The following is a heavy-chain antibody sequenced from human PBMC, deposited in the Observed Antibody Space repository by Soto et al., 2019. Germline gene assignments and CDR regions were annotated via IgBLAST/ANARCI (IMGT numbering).Heavy chain of an antibody. V-gene: IGHV4-39*01. J-gene: IGHJ6*02. CDR2: IYYSGST. CDR1: GGSISSGSYY. CDR3: ARRRTSYGMDV. Sequence: LSLTCTVSGGSISSGSYYWGWIRQPPGKGLQWIGSIYYSGSTYSNPSLKSRVTISVDTSKNQFSLKLSSVTAADTAVYYCARRRTSYGMDVWGQGTTVTVSS.